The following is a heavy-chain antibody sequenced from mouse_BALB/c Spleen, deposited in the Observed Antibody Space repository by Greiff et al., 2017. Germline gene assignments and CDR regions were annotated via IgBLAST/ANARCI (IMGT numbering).Heavy chain of an antibody. CDR3: ARDYYRYDGGYAMDY. CDR2: IWGDGST. CDR1: GFSLTGYG. V-gene: IGHV2-6-7*01. Sequence: QVQLQQSGPGLVAPSQSLSITCTVSGFSLTGYGVNWVRQPPGKGLEWLGMIWGDGSTDYNSALKSRLSISKDNSKSQVFLKMNSLQTDDTARYYCARDYYRYDGGYAMDYWGQGTSVTVSS. J-gene: IGHJ4*01. D-gene: IGHD2-14*01.